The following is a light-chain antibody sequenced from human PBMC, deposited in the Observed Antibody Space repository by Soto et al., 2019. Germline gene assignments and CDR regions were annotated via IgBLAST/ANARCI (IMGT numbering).Light chain of an antibody. Sequence: EIVLTQSPGTLSLSPGERATLACRACQSVSSNYLAWYQQKPGQAPRLLIYGASSRATGIPDRFSGSGSGTDFTLTINRLEPEDFAVYYCQQYGGSPRTFGQGTKVEIK. J-gene: IGKJ1*01. V-gene: IGKV3-20*01. CDR2: GAS. CDR3: QQYGGSPRT. CDR1: QSVSSNY.